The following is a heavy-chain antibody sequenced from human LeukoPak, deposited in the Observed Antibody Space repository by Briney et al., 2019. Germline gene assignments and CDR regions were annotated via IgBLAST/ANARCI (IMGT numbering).Heavy chain of an antibody. V-gene: IGHV4-38-2*02. J-gene: IGHJ4*02. CDR3: ARDSIYRRTTPFDY. CDR2: IYHSGST. Sequence: PSETLSLTCTVSGYSLSSGYYWGWIRQSPGKGLEWIGSIYHSGSTYYNPSLQSRITISVDTSKNQFSLKLSSVTAADTAVYHCARDSIYRRTTPFDYWGQGTLVTVSS. CDR1: GYSLSSGYY. D-gene: IGHD3-16*02.